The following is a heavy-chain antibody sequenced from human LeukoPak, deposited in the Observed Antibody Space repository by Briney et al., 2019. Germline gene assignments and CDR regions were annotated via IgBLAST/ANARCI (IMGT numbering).Heavy chain of an antibody. V-gene: IGHV3-21*01. D-gene: IGHD2-8*01. CDR1: GSTFSDYS. CDR2: ISSGGSYI. J-gene: IGHJ5*02. Sequence: GGSLRLSCAASGSTFSDYSMNWVRQAPGTGLVWVSSISSGGSYIYYAASVKGRFTISRDNAKNSLYLQMNSLRAEDTAVYYCARDGPKYCSNGVCYAPVDPWGQGTLVTVSS. CDR3: ARDGPKYCSNGVCYAPVDP.